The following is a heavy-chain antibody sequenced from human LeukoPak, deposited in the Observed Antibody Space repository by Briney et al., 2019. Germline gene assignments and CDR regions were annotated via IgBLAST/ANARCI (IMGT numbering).Heavy chain of an antibody. CDR3: AKTTTGYSSGRFPGWPVEY. CDR1: GFTFSSYA. Sequence: GGSLRLSCAASGFTFSSYAMYWVRQAPGKGLEWVSGIFGSGGSTHYADSVKGRFTISRDNSKNTVYLQMNSLRAEDTAVYYCAKTTTGYSSGRFPGWPVEYWGQGTLVTASS. D-gene: IGHD6-19*01. V-gene: IGHV3-23*01. CDR2: IFGSGGST. J-gene: IGHJ4*02.